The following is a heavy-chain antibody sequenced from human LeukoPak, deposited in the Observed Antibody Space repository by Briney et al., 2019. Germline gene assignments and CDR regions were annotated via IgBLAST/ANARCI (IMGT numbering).Heavy chain of an antibody. J-gene: IGHJ4*02. Sequence: ASVKVSCKASGYTFTGYYMHWVRQAPGQGLEWMGWINPNSGGTNYAQKFQGRVTMTSGTSITTVYMELSRLRSDDTAVYYCARGSIVGATFDYFDYWGQGTLVTVSS. CDR3: ARGSIVGATFDYFDY. V-gene: IGHV1-2*02. CDR1: GYTFTGYY. CDR2: INPNSGGT. D-gene: IGHD1-26*01.